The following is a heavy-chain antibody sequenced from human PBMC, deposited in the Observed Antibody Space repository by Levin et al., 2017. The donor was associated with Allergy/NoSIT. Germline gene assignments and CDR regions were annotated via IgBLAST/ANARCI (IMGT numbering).Heavy chain of an antibody. D-gene: IGHD3-10*01. CDR3: AILRDVSMVRGVIIPSDAFAI. J-gene: IGHJ3*02. V-gene: IGHV4-39*07. CDR2: IHYSGNT. Sequence: SQTLSLTCTVSGVSISSSTHYWGWIRQPPGKGLEWIGTIHYSGNTYYNPSLKSRVTISVDTSKNQFSLKLSSVTAADTAVYYCAILRDVSMVRGVIIPSDAFAIWGQGTMVIVSS. CDR1: GVSISSSTHY.